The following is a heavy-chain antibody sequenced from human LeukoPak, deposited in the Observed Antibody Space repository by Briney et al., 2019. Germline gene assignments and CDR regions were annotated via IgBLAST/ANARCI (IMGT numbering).Heavy chain of an antibody. CDR3: ARDAQFTEVVPAAKLNYMDV. D-gene: IGHD2-2*01. Sequence: GASVKVSCKASGFIFTGYYMHWVRQAPGQGLEWMGWINPKSGGTNYAQKFEGRVFMTRDTSTNTVHMEMRRLRSDDTAVYYCARDAQFTEVVPAAKLNYMDVWGKGTTVSVSS. J-gene: IGHJ6*03. CDR2: INPKSGGT. V-gene: IGHV1-2*02. CDR1: GFIFTGYY.